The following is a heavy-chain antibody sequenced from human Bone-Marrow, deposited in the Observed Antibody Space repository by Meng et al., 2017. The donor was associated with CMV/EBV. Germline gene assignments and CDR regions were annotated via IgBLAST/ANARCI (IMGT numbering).Heavy chain of an antibody. V-gene: IGHV3-30*02. CDR2: IRYDGSNK. CDR1: GFTFSSYA. CDR3: AKDRLIVGLGFDY. Sequence: GGSLRLSCAASGFTFSSYAMHWVRQAPGKGLEWVAFIRYDGSNKYYADSVKGRFTISRDNSKNTLYLQMNSLRAEDTAVYYCAKDRLIVGLGFDYWGQGTLVTVSS. J-gene: IGHJ4*02. D-gene: IGHD2/OR15-2a*01.